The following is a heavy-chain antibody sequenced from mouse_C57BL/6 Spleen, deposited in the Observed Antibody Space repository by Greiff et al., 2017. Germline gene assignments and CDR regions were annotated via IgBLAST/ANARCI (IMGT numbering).Heavy chain of an antibody. Sequence: VQLQQPGAELVRPGTSVKLSCKASGYTFTSYWMHWVKQRPGQGLEWIGVIDPSDSYTNYNQKFKGKATLTVDTSSSTAYMQLSSLTSEDSAVYYCARGGAQATRDYWGQGTTLTVSS. CDR1: GYTFTSYW. CDR3: ARGGAQATRDY. D-gene: IGHD3-2*02. CDR2: IDPSDSYT. V-gene: IGHV1-59*01. J-gene: IGHJ2*01.